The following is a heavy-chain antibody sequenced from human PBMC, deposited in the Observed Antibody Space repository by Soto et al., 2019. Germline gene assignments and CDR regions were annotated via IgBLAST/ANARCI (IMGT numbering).Heavy chain of an antibody. Sequence: SETLSLTCTVSGVSISSGGYYWSWIRQHPGKGLEWIGYIYYSGSTYYNPSLKSRVTISVDTSKNQFSLKLSSVTAADTAVYCCARGDYSNPLSNYYGMDVWGQGTTVTVSS. CDR1: GVSISSGGYY. V-gene: IGHV4-31*03. CDR3: ARGDYSNPLSNYYGMDV. J-gene: IGHJ6*02. D-gene: IGHD4-4*01. CDR2: IYYSGST.